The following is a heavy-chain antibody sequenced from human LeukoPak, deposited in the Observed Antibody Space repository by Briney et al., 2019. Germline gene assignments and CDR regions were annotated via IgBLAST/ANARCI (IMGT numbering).Heavy chain of an antibody. CDR3: AGDFRGFVLDY. Sequence: SETLSLTCTVSGGSISSYYWSWIRQPPGKGLEWIGYIYYSGRTNYNPSLKSRVTISVDTSKDQFSLKLSSVTAADTAVYYCAGDFRGFVLDYWGQGTLVTVSS. V-gene: IGHV4-59*01. CDR1: GGSISSYY. D-gene: IGHD3-3*01. CDR2: IYYSGRT. J-gene: IGHJ4*02.